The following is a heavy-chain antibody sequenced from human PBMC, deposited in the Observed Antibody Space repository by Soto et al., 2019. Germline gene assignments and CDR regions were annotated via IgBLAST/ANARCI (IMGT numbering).Heavy chain of an antibody. CDR3: AKDRSSRYCSSTSCYAPVDY. J-gene: IGHJ4*02. Sequence: QVQLVESGGGVVQPGRSLRLSCAASGFTFSSYCMHWVRQAPGKGLEGVAVISYDGSNKYYADYVKGRFTISRDNSKNTLYLQMNSMRAEDTAVYYCAKDRSSRYCSSTSCYAPVDYWGQGTMVTVSS. V-gene: IGHV3-30*18. CDR2: ISYDGSNK. D-gene: IGHD2-2*01. CDR1: GFTFSSYC.